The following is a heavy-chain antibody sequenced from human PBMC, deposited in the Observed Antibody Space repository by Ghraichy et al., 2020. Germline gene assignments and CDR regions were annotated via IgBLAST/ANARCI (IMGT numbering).Heavy chain of an antibody. J-gene: IGHJ4*02. Sequence: SVKVSCKASGGTFSSYAISWVRQAPGQGLEWMGGIIPIFGTANYAQKFQGRVTITADESTSTAYMELSSLRSEDTAVYYCARPDHEYSSSFFGLPFDYWGQGTLVTVSS. CDR2: IIPIFGTA. CDR3: ARPDHEYSSSFFGLPFDY. V-gene: IGHV1-69*13. CDR1: GGTFSSYA. D-gene: IGHD6-6*01.